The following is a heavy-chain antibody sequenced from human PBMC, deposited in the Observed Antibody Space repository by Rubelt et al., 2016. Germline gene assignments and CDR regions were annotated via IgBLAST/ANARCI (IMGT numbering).Heavy chain of an antibody. Sequence: QLQLQESGPGLLKPSETLSLTCAVYGGSFSGYYWSWIRQPPGKGLEWIGEINPSGSTNYNPSLKSRFTISVETSKNQFVLKLSSVTAADTAVYYCAGSPHGEFDYWGQGTLVTVSS. J-gene: IGHJ4*02. D-gene: IGHD3-10*01. CDR3: AGSPHGEFDY. V-gene: IGHV4-34*01. CDR2: INPSGST. CDR1: GGSFSGYY.